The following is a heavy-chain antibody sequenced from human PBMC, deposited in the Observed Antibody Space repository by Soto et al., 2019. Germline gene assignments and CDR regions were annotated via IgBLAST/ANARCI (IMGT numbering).Heavy chain of an antibody. Sequence: ASVKVSCKASGYTFTSYYMHWVRQAPGQGLEWMGIISPSGGSTSYAQKFQGRVTMTRDTSTSTVYMELSSLRSEDTAVYYCARYGGTGGYYYGMDVWGQGTTVTVSS. CDR3: ARYGGTGGYYYGMDV. V-gene: IGHV1-46*03. CDR2: ISPSGGST. CDR1: GYTFTSYY. J-gene: IGHJ6*02. D-gene: IGHD1-26*01.